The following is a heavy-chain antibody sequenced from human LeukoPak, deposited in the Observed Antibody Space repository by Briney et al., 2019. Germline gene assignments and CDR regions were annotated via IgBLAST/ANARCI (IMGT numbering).Heavy chain of an antibody. Sequence: PGESLTLSWAAYRFTFDDYSMHWVRQAPGKCLEWDSSTSWNSGSIGYADSVKGRFTICRDNGKNSLYLLRDSLRAEAKPLDYCAKDGGRGPFYYYYYGMDVWGQGTTVTVSS. CDR3: AKDGGRGPFYYYYYGMDV. J-gene: IGHJ6*02. CDR1: RFTFDDYS. V-gene: IGHV3-9*01. CDR2: TSWNSGSI. D-gene: IGHD3-16*01.